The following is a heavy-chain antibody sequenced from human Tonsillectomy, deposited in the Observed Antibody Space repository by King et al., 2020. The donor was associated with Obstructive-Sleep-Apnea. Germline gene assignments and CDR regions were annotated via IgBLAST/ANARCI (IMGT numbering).Heavy chain of an antibody. CDR2: MNPNSGNT. V-gene: IGHV1-8*01. D-gene: IGHD6-13*01. CDR1: GYTFTSYD. J-gene: IGHJ4*02. Sequence: QLVQSGAEVKKPGASVKVPCKASGYTFTSYDINWGRQATGKGLEWRGWMNPNSGNTGYSQRCQGRVTMNRNTSISTAYMELSSLRSEDTALYYCARGALKRAAGSDRKPNYYFDYWGQGTLVTVSS. CDR3: ARGALKRAAGSDRKPNYYFDY.